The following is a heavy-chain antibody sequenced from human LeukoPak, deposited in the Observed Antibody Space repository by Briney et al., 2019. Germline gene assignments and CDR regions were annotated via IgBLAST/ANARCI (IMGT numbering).Heavy chain of an antibody. Sequence: PGGSLRLSCAASGFTVSSNYMSWVRQAPGKGLEWVSVIYSGGSTYYADSVKGRFTISRDNSKNTLYLQMNSLRAEDTAVYYCARSRGCVDTAMVDAFDIWGQGTMVTVSS. J-gene: IGHJ3*02. CDR2: IYSGGST. CDR3: ARSRGCVDTAMVDAFDI. D-gene: IGHD5-18*01. V-gene: IGHV3-53*01. CDR1: GFTVSSNY.